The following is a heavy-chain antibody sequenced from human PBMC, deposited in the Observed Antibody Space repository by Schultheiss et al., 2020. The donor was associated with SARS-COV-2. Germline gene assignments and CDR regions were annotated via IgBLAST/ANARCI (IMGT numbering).Heavy chain of an antibody. CDR3: ARAGSYDLFASSLDWFDP. V-gene: IGHV4-61*01. CDR1: GGSVSSGNYY. Sequence: SETLSLTCTVSGGSVSSGNYYWSWIRQPPGKGLEWIGYIYYSGSTNYNPSLKSRVTISVDTSKNQFSLRLTSVTAADTAVYYCARAGSYDLFASSLDWFDPWGQGTLVTVSS. J-gene: IGHJ5*02. CDR2: IYYSGST. D-gene: IGHD3-9*01.